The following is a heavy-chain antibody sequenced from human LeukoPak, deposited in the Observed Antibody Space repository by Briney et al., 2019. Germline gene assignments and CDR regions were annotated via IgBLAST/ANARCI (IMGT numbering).Heavy chain of an antibody. CDR3: ASASCSGSSCYSGYFDY. V-gene: IGHV3-48*03. Sequence: GGSPRLSCAASGFTFSSYEINWVRQAPGKGLEWVSYISSSGSIIYYANSVKGRFTISRDNTKNSLYLQMNSLRAEDTAVYYCASASCSGSSCYSGYFDYWGQGTLVTVSS. J-gene: IGHJ4*02. D-gene: IGHD2-15*01. CDR1: GFTFSSYE. CDR2: ISSSGSII.